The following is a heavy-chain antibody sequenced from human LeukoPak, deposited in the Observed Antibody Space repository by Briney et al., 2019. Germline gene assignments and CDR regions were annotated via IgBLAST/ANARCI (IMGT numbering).Heavy chain of an antibody. Sequence: GGSLRLSCAASGFTFSSYGMSWVRQAPGKGLEWVSVISTRSDAKYYADSVKGRFTVSRDNSKNTLYLQMNSLSAEDTAVYYCARDYRYCSGGSCNHVDTAMGLPGYWGQGTLVTVSS. D-gene: IGHD2-15*01. J-gene: IGHJ4*02. CDR2: ISTRSDAK. CDR1: GFTFSSYG. CDR3: ARDYRYCSGGSCNHVDTAMGLPGY. V-gene: IGHV3-23*01.